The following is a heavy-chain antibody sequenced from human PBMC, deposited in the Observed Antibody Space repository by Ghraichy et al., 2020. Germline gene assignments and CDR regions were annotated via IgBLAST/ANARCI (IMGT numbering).Heavy chain of an antibody. V-gene: IGHV4-59*01. CDR3: ARTIAVAGRFGAFDI. D-gene: IGHD6-19*01. CDR1: GGSISSYY. CDR2: NYYSGRT. J-gene: IGHJ3*02. Sequence: SETLSLTCTVSGGSISSYYWSWIRQPPGKGLERIGYNYYSGRTNDKPSLKSRVTISVDTSKNQFSLKLSSVTAADTAVYYCARTIAVAGRFGAFDIWGQGTMVTVSS.